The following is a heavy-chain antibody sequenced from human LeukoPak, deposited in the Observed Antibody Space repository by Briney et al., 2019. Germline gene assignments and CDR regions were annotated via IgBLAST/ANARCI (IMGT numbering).Heavy chain of an antibody. CDR2: ISGSGGST. V-gene: IGHV3-23*01. Sequence: PGGSLRLSXAASGFTFSSYAMSWVRQAPGKGLEWLSAISGSGGSTYYADSVKGRFTISRDNSKNTLYLQMNSLRAEDTAVYYCAKFPTYYYDSSGCSYFDYWGQGTLVTVSS. D-gene: IGHD3-22*01. CDR3: AKFPTYYYDSSGCSYFDY. CDR1: GFTFSSYA. J-gene: IGHJ4*02.